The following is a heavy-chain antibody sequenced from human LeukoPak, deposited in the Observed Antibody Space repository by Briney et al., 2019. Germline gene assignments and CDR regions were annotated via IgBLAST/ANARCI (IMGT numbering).Heavy chain of an antibody. V-gene: IGHV4-59*01. CDR3: ARTTYSSSWPLDY. CDR1: GGSTSSYY. D-gene: IGHD6-13*01. Sequence: SETLSLTCTVSGGSTSSYYWSWIRQPPGKGLEWIGYIYYSGSTNYNPSLKSRVTISVDTSKNQFSLKLSSVTAADTAVYYCARTTYSSSWPLDYWGQGTLVTVSS. CDR2: IYYSGST. J-gene: IGHJ4*02.